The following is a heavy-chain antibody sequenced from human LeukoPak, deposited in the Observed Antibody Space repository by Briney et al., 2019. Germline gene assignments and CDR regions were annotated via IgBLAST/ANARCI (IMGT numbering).Heavy chain of an antibody. Sequence: SSETLSLTCAVSGGSISSGGYSWSWIRQPPGKGLEWIGYIYHSGSTHYNPSLKSRVTISVDRSKNQFSLKLSSVTAADTAVYYCARGQQLGTYYFDYWGQGTLVTVSS. CDR1: GGSISSGGYS. D-gene: IGHD6-13*01. CDR2: IYHSGST. V-gene: IGHV4-30-2*01. CDR3: ARGQQLGTYYFDY. J-gene: IGHJ4*02.